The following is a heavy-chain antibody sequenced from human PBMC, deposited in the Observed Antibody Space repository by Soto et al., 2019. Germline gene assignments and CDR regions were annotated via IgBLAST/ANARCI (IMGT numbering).Heavy chain of an antibody. CDR2: ISAYNGNT. CDR3: ARAPRGFFDYYYYMDV. Sequence: ASVKVSCKASGYTFTSYGISWVRQAPGQGLEWMGWISAYNGNTNYAQKLQGRVTMTTDTSTSTAYMELRSLRSDDTAVYYCARAPRGFFDYYYYMDVWGKGTTVTVSS. J-gene: IGHJ6*03. D-gene: IGHD3-3*01. V-gene: IGHV1-18*01. CDR1: GYTFTSYG.